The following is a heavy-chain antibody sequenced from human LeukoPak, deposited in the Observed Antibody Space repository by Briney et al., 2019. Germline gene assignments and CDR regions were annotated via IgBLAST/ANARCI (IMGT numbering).Heavy chain of an antibody. J-gene: IGHJ4*02. Sequence: GGSLRLSCAASRFTFSSYGMHWVRQAPGKGLEWAAVISYDGSNIYYADSVKGRFAISRDNSKNTLYLQMNSLRAEDTAVYYCVKEESIYYFDYWGQGILVTVSS. CDR2: ISYDGSNI. D-gene: IGHD3-3*02. V-gene: IGHV3-30*18. CDR3: VKEESIYYFDY. CDR1: RFTFSSYG.